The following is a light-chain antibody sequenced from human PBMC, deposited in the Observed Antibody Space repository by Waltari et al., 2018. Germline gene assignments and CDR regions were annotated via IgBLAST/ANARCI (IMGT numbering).Light chain of an antibody. Sequence: EIVLTQSPATLSVSPGEGATLSCRASQSVSSDLAWYQQKPGQAPRLLIYGASTRATVIPARFSGSGSGTEFTLTISSMQSEDFAVYYCQQYNNWPLTFGGGTKVEIK. CDR1: QSVSSD. CDR3: QQYNNWPLT. CDR2: GAS. V-gene: IGKV3-15*01. J-gene: IGKJ4*01.